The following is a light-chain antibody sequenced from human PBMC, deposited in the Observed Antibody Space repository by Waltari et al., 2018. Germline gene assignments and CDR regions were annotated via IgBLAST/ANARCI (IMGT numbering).Light chain of an antibody. J-gene: IGKJ5*01. CDR3: MQALHSIT. CDR1: HSVLGYFNNRDS. Sequence: DIMVTQSPDFLSVSLGERASINCTSGHSVLGYFNNRDSLAWYQQKPGQPPKLLIPWASTRESGVPDRFSGSGSGTDFTLKISRVEAEDIGLYYCMQALHSITFGQGTRLEIK. V-gene: IGKV4-1*01. CDR2: WAS.